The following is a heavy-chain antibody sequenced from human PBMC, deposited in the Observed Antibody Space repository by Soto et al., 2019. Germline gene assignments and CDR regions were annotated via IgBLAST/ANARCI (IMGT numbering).Heavy chain of an antibody. CDR1: GYSFTNSW. Sequence: GESLKISCKCSGYSFTNSWIAWVRQMPGKGLEWMGIIFPADSDTRYSPSFQGLVIISADKSISTAYLQWSSLKASDTAMYYCARLGGGMDVWGQGTTVTVSS. CDR2: IFPADSDT. V-gene: IGHV5-51*01. J-gene: IGHJ6*02. CDR3: ARLGGGMDV. D-gene: IGHD3-16*01.